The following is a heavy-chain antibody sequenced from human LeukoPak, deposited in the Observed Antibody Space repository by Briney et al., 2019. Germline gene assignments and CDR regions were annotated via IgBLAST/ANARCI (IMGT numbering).Heavy chain of an antibody. D-gene: IGHD3-16*01. Sequence: PGGSLRLSCAASGFTFSSYEMNWVRQPPGKGLEWIGSIYYSGSTYYNSALNSRLTISVDTSKNQFSLNLASVTAADTAVYYCASHRHNGGHHFWGQGTLVTVSS. CDR2: IYYSGST. V-gene: IGHV4-39*01. J-gene: IGHJ4*02. CDR3: ASHRHNGGHHF. CDR1: GFTFSSYE.